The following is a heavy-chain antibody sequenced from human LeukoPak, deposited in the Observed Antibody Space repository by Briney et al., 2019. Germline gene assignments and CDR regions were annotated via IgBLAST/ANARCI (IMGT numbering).Heavy chain of an antibody. Sequence: SETLSLTCAVYGGSFSGYYWSWIRQPPGKGLEWIGEINHSGSTNYNPSLKSRVTISVDTSKNQFSLKLSSVTAADTAVYYCARDEEGLEYWGQGTLVTVSS. CDR1: GGSFSGYY. J-gene: IGHJ4*02. V-gene: IGHV4-34*01. CDR3: ARDEEGLEY. D-gene: IGHD1-1*01. CDR2: INHSGST.